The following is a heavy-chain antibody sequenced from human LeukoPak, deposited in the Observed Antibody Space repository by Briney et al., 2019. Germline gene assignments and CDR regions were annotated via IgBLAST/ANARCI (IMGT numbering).Heavy chain of an antibody. D-gene: IGHD3-16*01. V-gene: IGHV3-9*01. J-gene: IGHJ6*03. CDR2: ISWNSGSI. Sequence: GRSLRLSCAASGFTFDDYAMHWVRQAPGKGLEWVSGISWNSGSIGYADSVKGRFTISRDNAKNSLYLQMNSLRAEDTAVYYCAEGDYMDVWGKGTTVIVSS. CDR1: GFTFDDYA. CDR3: AEGDYMDV.